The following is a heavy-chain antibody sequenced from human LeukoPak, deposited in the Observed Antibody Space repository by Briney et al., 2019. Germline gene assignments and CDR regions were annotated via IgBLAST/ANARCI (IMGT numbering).Heavy chain of an antibody. J-gene: IGHJ5*02. CDR2: IKPDGSEK. CDR3: ARVTGGAFDP. V-gene: IGHV3-7*01. Sequence: GGSLRLSCAASGFTFSSYWMSWVRQAPGKGPEWVANIKPDGSEKYYVDSVKGRFTMSRDNAKNSLYMQIDSLTAEDTAVYYCARVTGGAFDPRGQGPLVTASS. CDR1: GFTFSSYW. D-gene: IGHD1-14*01.